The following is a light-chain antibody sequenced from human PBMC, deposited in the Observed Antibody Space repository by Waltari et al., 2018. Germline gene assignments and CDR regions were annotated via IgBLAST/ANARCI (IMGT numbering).Light chain of an antibody. J-gene: IGLJ2*01. Sequence: SYELTQPTSVSVAPGQTASITCSGDKLGDKYACWYQQKPGQSHVLVIHQDTKRPSGIPERFAGSNSVNTATLTVSGTQAIDEADYYCQAWDSSYARVFGRGTKLTVL. V-gene: IGLV3-1*01. CDR1: KLGDKY. CDR2: QDT. CDR3: QAWDSSYARV.